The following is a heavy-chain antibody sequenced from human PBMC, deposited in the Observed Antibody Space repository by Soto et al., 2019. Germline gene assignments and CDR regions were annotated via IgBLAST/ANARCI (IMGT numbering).Heavy chain of an antibody. D-gene: IGHD3-10*01. CDR1: GYTFTSYG. J-gene: IGHJ4*02. Sequence: ASVKVSCKASGYTFTSYGLSWVRQAPGQGLEWMGWISAYNGNTKYAQKVQDRVTMTTDTPTNTAYMELRSLRSDDTAVYYCVREEEVLRGVVSLAYWVQGTLVTVSS. V-gene: IGHV1-18*01. CDR2: ISAYNGNT. CDR3: VREEEVLRGVVSLAY.